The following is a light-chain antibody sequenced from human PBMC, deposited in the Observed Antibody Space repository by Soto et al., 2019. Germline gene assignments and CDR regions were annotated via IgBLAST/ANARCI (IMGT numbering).Light chain of an antibody. V-gene: IGKV3-20*01. CDR3: QQYDSSFYT. CDR1: QSVSSAY. CDR2: GSS. Sequence: EIVLTQSPGTLSLSPGERATLSCRASQSVSSAYLAWYQQIPGQAPMLLIYGSSSRATGIPGRFSGSGSGTDFTLTISGLEPEDFAVYYCQQYDSSFYTFGQGTKVEIK. J-gene: IGKJ2*01.